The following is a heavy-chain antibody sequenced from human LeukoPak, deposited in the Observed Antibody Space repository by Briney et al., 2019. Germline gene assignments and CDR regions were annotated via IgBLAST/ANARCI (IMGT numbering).Heavy chain of an antibody. CDR3: ARVSVGPDFDY. V-gene: IGHV3-64*01. CDR1: GFSFITYA. J-gene: IGHJ4*02. CDR2: ISSNGGST. D-gene: IGHD3/OR15-3a*01. Sequence: PGGSLRLSCAASGFSFITYAMHWVRQAPGKGLEYVSAISSNGGSTYYANSVKGRFTISRDNSKNTLYLQMGSLRAEDMAVYYCARVSVGPDFDYRGQGTLVTVSS.